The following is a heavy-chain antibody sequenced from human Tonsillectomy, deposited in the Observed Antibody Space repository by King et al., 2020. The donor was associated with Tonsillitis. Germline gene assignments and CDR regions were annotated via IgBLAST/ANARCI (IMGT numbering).Heavy chain of an antibody. CDR3: ARDLSASNTFDY. J-gene: IGHJ4*02. D-gene: IGHD4/OR15-4a*01. Sequence: VQLVESGAEVQKPGASVKVSCKTSGYIFTDYYIHWVRQAPGQGLEWMGWINPNSGGTKFAQKFQGWVSMTRDTSITTAYMELSRLRSDDTAVYYCARDLSASNTFDYWGQGTLVTVSS. V-gene: IGHV1-2*04. CDR1: GYIFTDYY. CDR2: INPNSGGT.